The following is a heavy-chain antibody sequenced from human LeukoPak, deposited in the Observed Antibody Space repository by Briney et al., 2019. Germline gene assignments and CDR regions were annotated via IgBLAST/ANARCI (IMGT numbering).Heavy chain of an antibody. CDR2: INPNSGGT. J-gene: IGHJ6*03. D-gene: IGHD3-10*01. V-gene: IGHV1-2*02. CDR3: ARDGGSGSYSYYYYYYMDV. Sequence: ASVKVSCKASGYTFTGYYMHWVRQAPGQGLEWMGWINPNSGGTNYAQKSQGRVTMTRDTSISTAYMELSRLRSDDTAVYYCARDGGSGSYSYYYYYYMDVWGKGTTVTISS. CDR1: GYTFTGYY.